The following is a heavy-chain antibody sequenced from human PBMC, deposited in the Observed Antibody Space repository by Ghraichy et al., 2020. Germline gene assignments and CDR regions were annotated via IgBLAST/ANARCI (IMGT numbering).Heavy chain of an antibody. D-gene: IGHD6-13*01. CDR2: ISYSGST. CDR3: ARDRGSSSWWGAFDY. J-gene: IGHJ4*02. Sequence: SQTLSLTCTVSGGSITSYYWNWIRQPPGKGLEWIGYISYSGSTNYNPSLKSRVTVSVDTSKNLFSLKLSSVTAADTAVYYCARDRGSSSWWGAFDYWGQGTLVTVSS. V-gene: IGHV4-59*01. CDR1: GGSITSYY.